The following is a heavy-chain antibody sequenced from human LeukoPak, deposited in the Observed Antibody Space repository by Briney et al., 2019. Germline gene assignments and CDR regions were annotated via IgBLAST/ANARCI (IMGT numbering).Heavy chain of an antibody. J-gene: IGHJ6*03. CDR1: GGSISSHY. D-gene: IGHD6-13*01. Sequence: SQTLSLTCTVSGGSISSHYWSWIRQPPGKGLEWIGYIYYSGSTNYNPSLKSRVTISVDTSKNQFSLKLSSVTAADTAVYYCARVGQSGSWIPYYYYYYMDVWGKGTTVTVSS. V-gene: IGHV4-59*11. CDR3: ARVGQSGSWIPYYYYYYMDV. CDR2: IYYSGST.